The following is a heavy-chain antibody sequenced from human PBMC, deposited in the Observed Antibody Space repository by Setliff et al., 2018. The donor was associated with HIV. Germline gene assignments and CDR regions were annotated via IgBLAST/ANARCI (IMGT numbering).Heavy chain of an antibody. J-gene: IGHJ6*03. CDR2: ISGFNGKI. CDR1: GYTFSSYG. Sequence: ASVKVSCKASGYTFSSYGISWVRQAPGQGLEWMGWISGFNGKINYAENFQGRVTLTTDSSASTAHMELWSLTSDDTAIYYCARDLGGEHDYADPAYMDVWGKGTTVTVSS. V-gene: IGHV1-18*01. D-gene: IGHD4-17*01. CDR3: ARDLGGEHDYADPAYMDV.